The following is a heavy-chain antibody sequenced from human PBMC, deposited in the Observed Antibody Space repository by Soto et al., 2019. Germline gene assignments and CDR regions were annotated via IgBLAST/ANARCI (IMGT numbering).Heavy chain of an antibody. CDR2: ISSSSSTI. V-gene: IGHV3-48*02. J-gene: IGHJ5*02. Sequence: EVPLVESGGGLVQPGGSLRLSCAASGFTFSSYSMNWVRQAPGKGLEWVSYISSSSSTIYYADSVKGRFTISRDNAKNSLYLQMNSLRDEDTAVYYCARDLLRDNWNDVDNWFDPWGQGTLVTVSS. D-gene: IGHD1-20*01. CDR3: ARDLLRDNWNDVDNWFDP. CDR1: GFTFSSYS.